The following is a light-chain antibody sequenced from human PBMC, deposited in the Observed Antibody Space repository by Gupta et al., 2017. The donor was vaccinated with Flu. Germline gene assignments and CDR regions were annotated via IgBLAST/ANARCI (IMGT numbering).Light chain of an antibody. V-gene: IGLV3-1*01. Sequence: SSALTQPASVSVSPGQTASITCSGDKLGEKYACWYQRKPGQSPWLVIYQDTKRPSGRPERFSGSNSGNTATLAISGTQAMDDSYYYWQEWNSGTVVFGGGTKVTVL. CDR2: QDT. J-gene: IGLJ2*01. CDR3: QEWNSGTVV. CDR1: KLGEKY.